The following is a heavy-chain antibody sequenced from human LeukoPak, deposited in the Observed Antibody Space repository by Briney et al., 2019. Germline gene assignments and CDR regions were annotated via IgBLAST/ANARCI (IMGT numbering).Heavy chain of an antibody. CDR1: VFTVSSNY. CDR2: IFSGVST. J-gene: IGHJ1*01. Sequence: GGSLRLSCAASVFTVSSNYMNWVRQAPGEGLECGSVIFSGVSTYYADSVRGRFTISRDNSKKTLYLLINSLTADDTAVYYCAKGRVGTTGVLEHWGQGTLVTVSS. V-gene: IGHV3-53*01. CDR3: AKGRVGTTGVLEH. D-gene: IGHD1-26*01.